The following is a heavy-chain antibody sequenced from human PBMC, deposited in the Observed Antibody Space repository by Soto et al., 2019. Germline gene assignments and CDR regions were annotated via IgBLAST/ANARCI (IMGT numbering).Heavy chain of an antibody. V-gene: IGHV3-15*07. CDR1: GFTFTNAW. CDR3: APHSYWLPLNY. CDR2: IQSESDGGTA. J-gene: IGHJ4*02. Sequence: PGGSLRLSCVASGFTFTNAWMNWVRQAPGKGLEWVGRIQSESDGGTADYAAPVKGRFTISRDDSKNTLYLQMNSLKDEDTGVYYCAPHSYWLPLNYWGQGTLVTVSS. D-gene: IGHD5-18*01.